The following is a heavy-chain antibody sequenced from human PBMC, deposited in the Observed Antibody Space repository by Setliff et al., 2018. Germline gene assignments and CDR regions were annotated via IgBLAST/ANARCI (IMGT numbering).Heavy chain of an antibody. D-gene: IGHD3-10*02. CDR2: IIPIFGTA. Sequence: VSCKASGGTFSSYAISWVRQAPGQGLEWMGGIIPIFGTANYAQKFQGRVTMTRNTSISTAYMELSSLRSEDTAVYYCVRVLFGDLFSWFDPWGQGTLVTVSS. V-gene: IGHV1-69*05. CDR1: GGTFSSYA. CDR3: VRVLFGDLFSWFDP. J-gene: IGHJ5*02.